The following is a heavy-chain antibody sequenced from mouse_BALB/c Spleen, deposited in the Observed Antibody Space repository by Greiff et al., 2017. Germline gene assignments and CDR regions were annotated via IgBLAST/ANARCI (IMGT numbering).Heavy chain of an antibody. Sequence: EVQRVESGGGLVQPGGSLRLSCATSGFTFTDYYMSWVRQPPGKALEWLGFIRNKANGYTTEYSASVKGRFTISRDNSQSILYLQMNTLRAEDSATYYCARAPYGNYLAYWGQGTLVTVSA. V-gene: IGHV7-3*02. CDR3: ARAPYGNYLAY. CDR1: GFTFTDYY. D-gene: IGHD2-1*01. J-gene: IGHJ3*01. CDR2: IRNKANGYTT.